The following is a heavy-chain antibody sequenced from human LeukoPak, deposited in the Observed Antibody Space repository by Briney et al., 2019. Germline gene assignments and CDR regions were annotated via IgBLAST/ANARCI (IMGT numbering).Heavy chain of an antibody. V-gene: IGHV1-46*01. CDR3: ARQGSRSSGWYVVDYYYMDV. CDR2: INPSGGST. J-gene: IGHJ6*03. Sequence: ASVKVSCKASGYTFTSYYMHWVRQAPGQGLEWMGIINPSGGSTSYAQKFQGRVTMTRDMSTSTVYMELSSLRSEDTAVYYCARQGSRSSGWYVVDYYYMDVWGKGTTVTISS. CDR1: GYTFTSYY. D-gene: IGHD6-19*01.